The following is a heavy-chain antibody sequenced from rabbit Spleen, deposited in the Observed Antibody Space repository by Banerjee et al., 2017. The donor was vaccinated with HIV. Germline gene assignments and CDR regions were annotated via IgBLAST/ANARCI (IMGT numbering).Heavy chain of an antibody. V-gene: IGHV1S45*01. CDR1: GVSFSGNSY. CDR2: IDTGSSGFT. D-gene: IGHD8-1*01. Sequence: QEQLEESGGDLVKPGASLTLTCIASGVSFSGNSYMCWVRQAPGKGLEWIVCIDTGSSGFTYFASWAKGRFTISKTSSTTVTLRMTSLTAADTATYFCARDIGTSFSSYGMDLWGPGTLVTVS. J-gene: IGHJ6*01. CDR3: ARDIGTSFSSYGMDL.